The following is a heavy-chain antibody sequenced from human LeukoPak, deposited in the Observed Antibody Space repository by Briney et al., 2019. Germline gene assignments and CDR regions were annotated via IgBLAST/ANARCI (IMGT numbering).Heavy chain of an antibody. J-gene: IGHJ4*02. CDR2: MSNSGENT. CDR3: VKGGASVTRYVDY. D-gene: IGHD4-17*01. Sequence: PGGSLRLSFAASGFTFSSYSMQWVRQTPGKGLEWVGIMSNSGENTFYGEAVKGRFTISRDNSQNTLYLQMNSLRPEDTAVYYCVKGGASVTRYVDYWGQGTLVTVSS. V-gene: IGHV3-30*18. CDR1: GFTFSSYS.